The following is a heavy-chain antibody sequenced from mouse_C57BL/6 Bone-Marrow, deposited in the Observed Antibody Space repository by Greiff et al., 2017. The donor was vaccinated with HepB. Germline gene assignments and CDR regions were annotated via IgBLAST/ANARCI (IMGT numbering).Heavy chain of an antibody. CDR1: EYEFPSHD. J-gene: IGHJ4*01. D-gene: IGHD2-2*01. V-gene: IGHV5-2*01. Sequence: EVKVVESGGGLVQPGESLKLSCESNEYEFPSHDMSWVRKTPEKRLELVAAINRDGGSTYYPDTMERRFIISRDNTKKTLYLQMSSLRSEDTALYYCARHGYDPYYYAMDYWGQGTSVTVSS. CDR3: ARHGYDPYYYAMDY. CDR2: INRDGGST.